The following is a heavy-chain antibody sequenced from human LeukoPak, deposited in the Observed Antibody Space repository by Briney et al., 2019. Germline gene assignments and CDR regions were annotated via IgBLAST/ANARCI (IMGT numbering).Heavy chain of an antibody. CDR2: INPNSGGT. CDR1: GYTFTGYY. J-gene: IGHJ6*03. CDR3: AGAVDGPGRGYYYYYYMDV. Sequence: ASVKVSCKASGYTFTGYYMHWVRQAPGQGLEWMGWINPNSGGTNYAQKFQGRVTMTRDTSISTAYMELSRLRSDDTAVYYCAGAVDGPGRGYYYYYYMDVWGKGTTVTVSS. V-gene: IGHV1-2*02. D-gene: IGHD6-19*01.